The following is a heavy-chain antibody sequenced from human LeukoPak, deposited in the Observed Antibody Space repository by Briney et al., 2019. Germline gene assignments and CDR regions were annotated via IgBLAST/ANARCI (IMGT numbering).Heavy chain of an antibody. CDR2: IYYSGST. J-gene: IGHJ3*02. D-gene: IGHD3-22*01. CDR1: GGSLSRYY. Sequence: SETLSLTCTVSGGSLSRYYWSWVRQHPGKGLEWIGYIYYSGSTYYNPSPKSRVTISVDTSKNQFSLKLSSVTAADTAVYYCARVSHYYDSSDDAFDIWGQGTMVTVSS. V-gene: IGHV4-31*03. CDR3: ARVSHYYDSSDDAFDI.